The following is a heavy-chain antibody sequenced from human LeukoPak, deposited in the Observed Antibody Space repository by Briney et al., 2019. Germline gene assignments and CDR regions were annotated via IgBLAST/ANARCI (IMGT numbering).Heavy chain of an antibody. CDR1: GFTFSSYW. CDR3: ARGRDSSSSYYGMDV. J-gene: IGHJ6*02. Sequence: GGSLRLSCAASGFTFSSYWMHWVRQPPGKGLVWVSRINRDGSSISYADSVKGRFTISRDNAKNTLYLQMNSLRAEDMAVYYCARGRDSSSSYYGMDVWGQGTTVTVSS. D-gene: IGHD6-6*01. CDR2: INRDGSSI. V-gene: IGHV3-74*01.